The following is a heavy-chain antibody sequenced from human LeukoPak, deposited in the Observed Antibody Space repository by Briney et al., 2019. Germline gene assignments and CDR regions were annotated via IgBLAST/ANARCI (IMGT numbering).Heavy chain of an antibody. CDR1: GGTFSSYA. CDR3: ARDAYYYDSSGYSMGY. V-gene: IGHV1-69*05. D-gene: IGHD3-22*01. Sequence: ASVKVSCKASGGTFSSYAISWVRQAPGQGLEWMGGIIPIFGTANYAQKFQGRVTITTDESTSTAYIELSSLRSEDTAVYYCARDAYYYDSSGYSMGYWGQGTLVTVSS. CDR2: IIPIFGTA. J-gene: IGHJ4*02.